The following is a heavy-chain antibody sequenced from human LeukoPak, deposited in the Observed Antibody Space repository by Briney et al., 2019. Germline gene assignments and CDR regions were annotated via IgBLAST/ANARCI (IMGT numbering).Heavy chain of an antibody. CDR2: ISYDGSNK. J-gene: IGHJ4*02. D-gene: IGHD2-15*01. V-gene: IGHV3-30*18. Sequence: GGSLRLSCAASGFTLSSYGMHWVRQAPGKGLEWVAVISYDGSNKYYADSVKGRFTISRDNSKNTLYLQMNSLRAEDTAVYYCAKALDTVVVVAAIGYWGQGTLVTVSS. CDR1: GFTLSSYG. CDR3: AKALDTVVVVAAIGY.